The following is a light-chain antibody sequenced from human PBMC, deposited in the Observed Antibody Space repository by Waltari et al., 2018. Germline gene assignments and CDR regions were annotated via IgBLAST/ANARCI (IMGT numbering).Light chain of an antibody. V-gene: IGKV3-20*01. CDR2: GAS. CDR3: QNHERLPAT. Sequence: EIVLTQSPGTLSLSPGERATLSCRASPSIGRYLAWYQQKPDQAPRLLIYGASSRATGIPDRFSGSGSGTDFSLTISRLEPEDFAVYYCQNHERLPATFGQGTKVEIK. J-gene: IGKJ1*01. CDR1: PSIGRY.